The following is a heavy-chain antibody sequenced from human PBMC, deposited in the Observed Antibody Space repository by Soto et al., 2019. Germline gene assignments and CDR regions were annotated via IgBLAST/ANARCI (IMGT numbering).Heavy chain of an antibody. CDR3: ARDGGAVAGTVSEYFQH. V-gene: IGHV3-66*01. CDR1: GFTVSSNY. J-gene: IGHJ1*01. CDR2: IYSGGST. D-gene: IGHD6-19*01. Sequence: GGSLRLSCAASGFTVSSNYMSWVRQAPGKGLEWVSVIYSGGSTYHADSVKDRFPISRDNSKNTLYLQMTSLRAEDTAVYYCARDGGAVAGTVSEYFQHWGQGTLVTVSS.